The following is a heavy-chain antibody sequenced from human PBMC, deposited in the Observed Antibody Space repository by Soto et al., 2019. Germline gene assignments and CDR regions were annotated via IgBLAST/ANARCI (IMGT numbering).Heavy chain of an antibody. Sequence: PGGSLRLSCSASGFTFSGHAMGWVRQAPGKGLEWVSAIIADGGRAYYAESVKGRFTMSRDNSKNTLSLQMNTLRAEDTAVYYCAKDKMEQWLVGGYFDNWGPGTQVTV. CDR2: IIADGGRA. CDR1: GFTFSGHA. CDR3: AKDKMEQWLVGGYFDN. J-gene: IGHJ4*02. D-gene: IGHD6-19*01. V-gene: IGHV3-23*01.